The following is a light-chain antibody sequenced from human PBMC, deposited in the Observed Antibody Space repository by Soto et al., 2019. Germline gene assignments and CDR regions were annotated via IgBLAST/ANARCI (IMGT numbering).Light chain of an antibody. V-gene: IGKV1-39*01. CDR2: AAS. CDR1: QSISNY. J-gene: IGKJ1*01. Sequence: DIQMTQSPSSLSASVGDRVIITCRASQSISNYLNWYQQKPGKAPKLLMYAASSLQSGVPSRFSGSGSGTDFTLTISSLQPEDFATYYCQQSYSAPRTFGQGTKVEIK. CDR3: QQSYSAPRT.